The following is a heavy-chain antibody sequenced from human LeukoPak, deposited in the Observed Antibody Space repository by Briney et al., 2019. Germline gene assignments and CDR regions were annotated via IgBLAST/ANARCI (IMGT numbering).Heavy chain of an antibody. CDR2: INWHGDST. CDR3: AREVLVGYSYYMDV. J-gene: IGHJ6*03. D-gene: IGHD2-2*01. CDR1: GFTFDEYG. V-gene: IGHV3-20*04. Sequence: PGGSLRLSCAASGFTFDEYGMSWVRQAPGKGLEWVSGINWHGDSTDYADSVKGRFTISRDNAKNSVYLQMNSLRAEDTALYYCAREVLVGYSYYMDVWGKGTTVTISS.